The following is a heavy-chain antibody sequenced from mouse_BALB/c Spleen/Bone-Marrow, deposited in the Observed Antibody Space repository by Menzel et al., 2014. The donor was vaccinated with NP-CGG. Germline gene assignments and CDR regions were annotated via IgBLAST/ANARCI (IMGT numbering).Heavy chain of an antibody. V-gene: IGHV14-3*02. CDR1: GFNIKDTY. Sequence: VQLQQSGAELVKPGASVKLSCTASGFNIKDTYMHWVKQRPEQGLEWIGRIDPANGNTKYDPKFQDKATIIADTSSNTAYLQLSSLTSEDTAVYYCASYYYGSSGFAYWGQGTLVTVSA. CDR2: IDPANGNT. J-gene: IGHJ3*01. CDR3: ASYYYGSSGFAY. D-gene: IGHD1-1*01.